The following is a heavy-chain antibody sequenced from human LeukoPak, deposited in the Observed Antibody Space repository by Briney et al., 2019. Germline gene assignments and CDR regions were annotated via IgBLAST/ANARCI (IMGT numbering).Heavy chain of an antibody. V-gene: IGHV1-2*04. CDR1: GYTFTGYY. Sequence: EASVKVSCKASGYTFTGYYMHWVRQAPGQGLEWMGWINPNSGGTNYAQKFQGWVTMTRDTSISTAYMELSRLRSDDTAVYYCARGDNWNGHDAFDIWGQGTMVTVSS. J-gene: IGHJ3*02. CDR3: ARGDNWNGHDAFDI. CDR2: INPNSGGT. D-gene: IGHD1-1*01.